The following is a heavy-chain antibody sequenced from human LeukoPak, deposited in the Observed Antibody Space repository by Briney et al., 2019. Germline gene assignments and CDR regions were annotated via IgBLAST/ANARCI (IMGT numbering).Heavy chain of an antibody. CDR3: AKGGWSLDI. Sequence: SETLSLTCTVSGGSISGSYWSWIRQSPGKGLEWIGYIYYNGNTDYNPPLRSRLTMSVDTSKNQFSLKLTSVTAAGTALYYCAKGGWSLDIWGQGTMVTVSS. V-gene: IGHV4-59*03. J-gene: IGHJ3*02. CDR2: IYYNGNT. D-gene: IGHD6-19*01. CDR1: GGSISGSY.